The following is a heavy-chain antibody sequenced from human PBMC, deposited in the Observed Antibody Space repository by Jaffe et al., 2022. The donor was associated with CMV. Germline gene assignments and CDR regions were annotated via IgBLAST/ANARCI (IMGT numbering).Heavy chain of an antibody. CDR1: GFTFSSYA. D-gene: IGHD3-10*01. Sequence: EVQLLESGGGLVQPGGSLRLSCAASGFTFSSYAMSWVRQAPGKGLEWVSAISGSGGSTYYADSVKGRFTISRDNSKNTLYLQMNSLRAEDTAVYYCARNALRGVHYYYGMDVWGQGTTVTVSS. CDR3: ARNALRGVHYYYGMDV. CDR2: ISGSGGST. V-gene: IGHV3-23*01. J-gene: IGHJ6*02.